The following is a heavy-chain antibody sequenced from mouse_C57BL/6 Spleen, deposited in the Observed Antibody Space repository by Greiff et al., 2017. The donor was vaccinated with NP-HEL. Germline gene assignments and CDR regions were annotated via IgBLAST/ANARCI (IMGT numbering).Heavy chain of an antibody. Sequence: QVQLKQSGAELVRPGASVTLSCKASGYTFTDYEMHWVKQTPVHGLEWIGAIDPETGGTPYNQKFKGKATLTADKSSSTAYMELRSLTSEDSAVYYCTRHYYGSLHYCAVGCWGQEASVTLSS. CDR2: IDPETGGT. J-gene: IGHJ4*01. V-gene: IGHV1-15*01. D-gene: IGHD1-1*01. CDR3: TRHYYGSLHYCAVGC. CDR1: GYTFTDYE.